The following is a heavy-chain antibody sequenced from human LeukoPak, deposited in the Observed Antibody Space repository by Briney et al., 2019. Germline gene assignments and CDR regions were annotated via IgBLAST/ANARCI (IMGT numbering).Heavy chain of an antibody. CDR1: GFTFSSYA. J-gene: IGHJ5*02. D-gene: IGHD3-3*01. Sequence: GGSLRLSCSASGFTFSSYAMRWVRQAPGKGLEWVSAISGSGGSTYYADSVKGRFTISRDNSKNTLYLQMNSLRAEDTAVYYCASGGIAIFGLGIDGPWGQGTLVTVSS. CDR2: ISGSGGST. V-gene: IGHV3-23*01. CDR3: ASGGIAIFGLGIDGP.